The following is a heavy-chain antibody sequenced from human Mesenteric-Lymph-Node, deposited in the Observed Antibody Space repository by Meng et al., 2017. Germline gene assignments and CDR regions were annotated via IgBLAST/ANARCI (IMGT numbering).Heavy chain of an antibody. V-gene: IGHV1-8*01. D-gene: IGHD3-10*01. CDR3: ARDPEFAY. J-gene: IGHJ4*02. CDR1: GYTFTTYN. Sequence: VKRVPHGAEVKKPGASVKVSCKASGYTFTTYNINWVRQATGQGLEWMGWMSPNTGNTGYAQKFQGRVTMTSDTSMSTAYMELSALSSEDTAVYYCARDPEFAYWGQGTLVTVSS. CDR2: MSPNTGNT.